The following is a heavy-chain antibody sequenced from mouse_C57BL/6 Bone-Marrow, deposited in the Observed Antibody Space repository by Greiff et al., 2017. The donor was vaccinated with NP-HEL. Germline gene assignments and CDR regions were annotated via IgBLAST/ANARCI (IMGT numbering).Heavy chain of an antibody. CDR3: TTDGFDY. CDR1: GFNIKDDH. V-gene: IGHV14-4*01. CDR2: IEPESGDT. J-gene: IGHJ2*01. Sequence: EVQPQQSGAELVRPGASFKLFRTDSGFNIKDDHMHWGKQRPEQGPEGVGWIEPESGDTDYASQFQGKATITADTSANTAHLQLSSPTSEDTAVDYGTTDGFDYWGQGTTLTVSS.